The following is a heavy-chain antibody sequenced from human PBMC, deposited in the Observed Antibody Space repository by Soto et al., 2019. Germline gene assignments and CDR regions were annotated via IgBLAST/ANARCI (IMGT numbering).Heavy chain of an antibody. CDR1: GGSISSNSYY. Sequence: QLQLQESGPGLVRPSETLSLTCTVSGGSISSNSYYWGWIRQPPGKGLEWIGNIYYDGSAYYSPSLKSRVTISVDTSKNQFSLKLSSVTAADTAVYYCARLGGGEPYYFDYWGQGTLVTVSS. CDR3: ARLGGGEPYYFDY. CDR2: IYYDGSA. D-gene: IGHD2-15*01. J-gene: IGHJ4*02. V-gene: IGHV4-39*01.